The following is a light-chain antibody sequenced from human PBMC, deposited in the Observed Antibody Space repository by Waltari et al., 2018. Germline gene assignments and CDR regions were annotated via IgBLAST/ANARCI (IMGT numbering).Light chain of an antibody. CDR1: SRDVGDYRF. CDR2: DVN. Sequence: QSALTQPASVSGSPGQSITISCSGISRDVGDYRFVSWYQQHPGKAPKLLIFDVNNRPSCGSNRISGSNSGETASLTICGLQAEDGADYFCSSYTSRNSVGVVGGGTKLTV. CDR3: SSYTSRNSVGV. J-gene: IGLJ3*02. V-gene: IGLV2-14*01.